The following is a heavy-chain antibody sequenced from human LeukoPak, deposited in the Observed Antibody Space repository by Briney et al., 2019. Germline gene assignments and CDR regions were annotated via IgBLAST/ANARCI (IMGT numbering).Heavy chain of an antibody. CDR1: GVSISSYY. CDR3: ARATPVGGVRFDY. Sequence: PSETLSLTCTVSGVSISSYYWSWIRQPPGKGLEWIGSIYTTGDTRYNPSLKSRVTISVDTSKNQFSLKLSSVTAADTAVYYCARATPVGGVRFDYWGQRTLVTVSS. J-gene: IGHJ4*02. V-gene: IGHV4-4*09. D-gene: IGHD3-16*01. CDR2: IYTTGDT.